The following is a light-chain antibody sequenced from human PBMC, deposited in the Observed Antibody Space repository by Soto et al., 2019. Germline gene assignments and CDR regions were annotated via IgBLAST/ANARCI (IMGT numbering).Light chain of an antibody. CDR2: TAS. Sequence: DIQMTQSPSSVSASVGDRVTITCRASQGIHTWLAWYQQKPGKAPNLLIYTASSLQSGVPSRFSGSGSGTDFTLNISSLQPEDFATYYCQQANTFPWTFGQGTKVEIK. CDR1: QGIHTW. V-gene: IGKV1-12*01. CDR3: QQANTFPWT. J-gene: IGKJ1*01.